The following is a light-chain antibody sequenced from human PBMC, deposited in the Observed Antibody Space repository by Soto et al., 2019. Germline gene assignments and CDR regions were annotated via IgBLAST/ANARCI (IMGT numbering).Light chain of an antibody. CDR1: QSIGSN. V-gene: IGKV3-15*01. Sequence: IVMTQSPATLSVSPGERATLSCRASQSIGSNLAWYQQKPGQAPRLLIYEASTRATGIPVRFSGSGSGTEFTLTINSLQSEDVTFYYCQQYNSGPFAFGPGTQVDVK. J-gene: IGKJ3*01. CDR3: QQYNSGPFA. CDR2: EAS.